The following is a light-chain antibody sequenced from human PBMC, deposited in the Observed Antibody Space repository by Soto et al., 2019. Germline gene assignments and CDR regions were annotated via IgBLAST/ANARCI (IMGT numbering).Light chain of an antibody. CDR2: GNS. Sequence: QLVLTQPPSVSGAPGQRVTISCTGSSSNIGAGYDVHWYQQLPGTAPKLLIYGNSNRPSGVPDRFSGSKSGTSASLAITGLQAEDEADYYCQSYDSSLSVVFGGGTMLTVL. CDR1: SSNIGAGYD. J-gene: IGLJ2*01. V-gene: IGLV1-40*01. CDR3: QSYDSSLSVV.